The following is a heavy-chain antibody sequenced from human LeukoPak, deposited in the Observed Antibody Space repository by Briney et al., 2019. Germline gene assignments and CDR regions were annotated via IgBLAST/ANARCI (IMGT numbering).Heavy chain of an antibody. Sequence: SVKVSCKASGGTFSSYAISWVRQAPGQGLEWMGGIIPIFGTANYAQKFQGRVTITTDESTSAAYMELSSLRSEDTAVYYCARSPRRDYYDFWSGYLLFDYWGQGTLVTVSS. D-gene: IGHD3-3*01. CDR2: IIPIFGTA. V-gene: IGHV1-69*05. J-gene: IGHJ4*02. CDR3: ARSPRRDYYDFWSGYLLFDY. CDR1: GGTFSSYA.